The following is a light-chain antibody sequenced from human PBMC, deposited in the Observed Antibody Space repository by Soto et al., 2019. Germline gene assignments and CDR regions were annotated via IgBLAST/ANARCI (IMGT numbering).Light chain of an antibody. J-gene: IGLJ3*02. Sequence: QSALTQPRSVSGSPGQSVTISCTGTSSDVGGYNYVSWYQQHPGKAPKLTIYDVSKRPSGVPDRFSGSKSGITASLTISGLQAEDEADYYCCSYAGSYTGVFGGGTKLTVL. CDR1: SSDVGGYNY. CDR2: DVS. V-gene: IGLV2-11*01. CDR3: CSYAGSYTGV.